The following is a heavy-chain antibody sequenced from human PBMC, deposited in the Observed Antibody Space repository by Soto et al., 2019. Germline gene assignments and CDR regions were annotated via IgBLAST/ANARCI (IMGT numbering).Heavy chain of an antibody. CDR2: MNPNSGNT. CDR3: ARRKLNWFDP. V-gene: IGHV1-8*01. Sequence: QLQLVQSGAEVKKPGASVKVSCKASGYTFTSYDINWMRQATGQGLEWMGWMNPNSGNTGYAQKFQGRVTMIRNTSISTAYMELGSLRSGDTAVYYCARRKLNWFDPWGQGTLVTVSS. J-gene: IGHJ5*02. CDR1: GYTFTSYD.